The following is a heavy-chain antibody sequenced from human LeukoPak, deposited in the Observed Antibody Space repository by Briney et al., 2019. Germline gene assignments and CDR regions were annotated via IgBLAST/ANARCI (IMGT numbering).Heavy chain of an antibody. D-gene: IGHD3-10*01. V-gene: IGHV4-4*02. Sequence: PSGTLSLTCAVSGGSITSSNWWSWVRQPPGKGLEWIGEIYHSGSTNYNPSLKSRVSIAVDKSKNQFSLKLSSVTAADTAMYYCAKWATYGYFDYWGQGTLVTVSS. CDR2: IYHSGST. CDR3: AKWATYGYFDY. J-gene: IGHJ4*02. CDR1: GGSITSSNW.